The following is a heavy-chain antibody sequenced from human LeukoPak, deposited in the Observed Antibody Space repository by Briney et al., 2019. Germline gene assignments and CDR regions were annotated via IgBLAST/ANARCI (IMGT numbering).Heavy chain of an antibody. CDR1: GYILTELS. D-gene: IGHD3-16*01. Sequence: ASVKVSCKVSGYILTELSMHWVRQAPGKGLEWMGGFDPEDGETIYAQKFQGRVTMTEDTSTDTAYMELNSLRSEDTAVYYCATRPTLGSPNWFDPWGQGTLVTVSS. CDR2: FDPEDGET. CDR3: ATRPTLGSPNWFDP. V-gene: IGHV1-24*01. J-gene: IGHJ5*02.